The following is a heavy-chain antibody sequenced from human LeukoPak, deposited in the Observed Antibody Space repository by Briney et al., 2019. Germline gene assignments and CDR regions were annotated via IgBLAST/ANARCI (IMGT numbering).Heavy chain of an antibody. CDR2: ISGSGGST. CDR1: GFTFSSYA. J-gene: IGHJ1*01. V-gene: IGHV3-23*01. Sequence: GGSLRLSCAASGFTFSSYAMSWVRQAPGKGLEWVSAISGSGGSTYYADSVKGRFTISRDNSKNTLYLQMNSLRAEDTAVYYCARLFHEYSYGSPEYFQHWGQGTLVTVSS. D-gene: IGHD5-18*01. CDR3: ARLFHEYSYGSPEYFQH.